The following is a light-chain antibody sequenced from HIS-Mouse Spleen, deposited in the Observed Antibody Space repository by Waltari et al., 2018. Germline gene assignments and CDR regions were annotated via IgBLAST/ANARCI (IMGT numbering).Light chain of an antibody. CDR3: QSADSSGTYQDVV. CDR1: ALPKQY. CDR2: KDS. V-gene: IGLV3-25*03. Sequence: SSELTQPPSVSVSPGQTARITCSGDALPKQYAYWYQQKPGQAPVLVIYKDSERPSGIPERFSGSSSGTTVTLTISGVQAEDEADYYCQSADSSGTYQDVVFGGGTKLTVL. J-gene: IGLJ2*01.